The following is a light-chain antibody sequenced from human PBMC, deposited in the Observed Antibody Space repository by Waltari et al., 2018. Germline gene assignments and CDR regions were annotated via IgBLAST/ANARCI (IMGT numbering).Light chain of an antibody. CDR3: QSYDSSLSGSV. V-gene: IGLV1-40*01. CDR2: GNT. Sequence: QSVLTQPPSVSGAPGQRVTSPCTGSSSHLGAGFDVHWYQHLPGTPPKLLIYGNTNRPSGVPDRFSGSKSGTSASLAITGIQADDEADYYCQSYDSSLSGSVFGGGTSLTVL. J-gene: IGLJ2*01. CDR1: SSHLGAGFD.